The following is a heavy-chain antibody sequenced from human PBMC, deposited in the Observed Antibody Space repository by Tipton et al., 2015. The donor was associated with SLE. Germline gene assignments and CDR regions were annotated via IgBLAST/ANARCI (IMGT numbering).Heavy chain of an antibody. D-gene: IGHD3-3*01. CDR1: GYSINNGFY. CDR3: ARDPYDFWSGYTPSGTMDV. CDR2: INHSGST. V-gene: IGHV4-38-2*02. Sequence: TLSLTCTVSGYSINNGFYWGWIRQPPGKGLEWIGIINHSGSTYYNVSLKSRVTISIDTSKNQFSLRLSSVTAADTAVYYCARDPYDFWSGYTPSGTMDVWGKGTTVTVSS. J-gene: IGHJ6*03.